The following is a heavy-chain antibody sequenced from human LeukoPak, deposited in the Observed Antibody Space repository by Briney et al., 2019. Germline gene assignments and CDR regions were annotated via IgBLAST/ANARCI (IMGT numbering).Heavy chain of an antibody. J-gene: IGHJ4*02. V-gene: IGHV3-74*01. Sequence: GGSLRLSCAASGNYWMHWVRQVPGKGLVWVSHIDSDGSWTSYAGSVKGRFTISKDNAKNTVYLQMNSLRAEDTAVYYCVGFYETYWGRGTLVTVSS. D-gene: IGHD2/OR15-2a*01. CDR3: VGFYETY. CDR2: IDSDGSWT. CDR1: GNYW.